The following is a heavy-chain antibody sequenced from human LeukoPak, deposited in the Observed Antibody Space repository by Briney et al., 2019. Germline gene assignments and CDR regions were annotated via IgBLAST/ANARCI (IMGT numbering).Heavy chain of an antibody. D-gene: IGHD6-13*01. V-gene: IGHV3-48*03. Sequence: PGGSLRLSCAASGFTFSSYEMNWVRQAPGKGLEWVSYISSSGSTIYYADSVKGRFTISRDNAKNSLYLQMNSLRAEDTAVYYCARAKGRSSPVNPWGQGTLVTVSS. CDR1: GFTFSSYE. J-gene: IGHJ5*02. CDR2: ISSSGSTI. CDR3: ARAKGRSSPVNP.